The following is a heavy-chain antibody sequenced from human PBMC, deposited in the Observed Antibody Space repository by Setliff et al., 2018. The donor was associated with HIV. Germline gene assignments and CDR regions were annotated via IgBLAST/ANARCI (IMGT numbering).Heavy chain of an antibody. CDR2: IYHSGIT. V-gene: IGHV4-31*03. Sequence: SETLSLTCTVSGGSISSGGYYWSWIRQHPGKGLEWIGYIYHSGITYYNPSLKSRVTISVDTSKNQFSLKLSSVTAADTAVYYCARGRSRWTYYNYYYMDVWGKGTTVTVSS. D-gene: IGHD6-13*01. CDR3: ARGRSRWTYYNYYYMDV. J-gene: IGHJ6*03. CDR1: GGSISSGGYY.